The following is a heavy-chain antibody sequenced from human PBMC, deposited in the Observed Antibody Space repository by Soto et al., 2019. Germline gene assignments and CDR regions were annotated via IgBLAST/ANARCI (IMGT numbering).Heavy chain of an antibody. V-gene: IGHV1-2*02. CDR2: INPNSGDT. J-gene: IGHJ4*02. D-gene: IGHD6-13*01. CDR1: GYTFTGHY. CDR3: ARRIVVAAAGTRVFDF. Sequence: ASVKVSCKASGYTFTGHYIHWVRQGPAQGLEWMGWINPNSGDTRYAQKFQDRVFMTRDTSISTAYMELSGLRSDDTAVYYCARRIVVAAAGTRVFDFWGQGTLVTVSS.